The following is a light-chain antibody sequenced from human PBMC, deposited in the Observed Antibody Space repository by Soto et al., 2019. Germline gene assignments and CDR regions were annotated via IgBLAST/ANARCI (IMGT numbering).Light chain of an antibody. J-gene: IGKJ2*01. CDR3: QRYGTSRGT. CDR2: AIS. CDR1: ESVTNTR. V-gene: IGKV3-20*01. Sequence: IVLTQSPVTLSLSPGERATLACRASESVTNTRLAWYQQKGGQAPRLLIYAISTRARSIPDRFSGSGSGTDFTLTISRLEPEDFGVYYCQRYGTSRGTVGQGTKLEIK.